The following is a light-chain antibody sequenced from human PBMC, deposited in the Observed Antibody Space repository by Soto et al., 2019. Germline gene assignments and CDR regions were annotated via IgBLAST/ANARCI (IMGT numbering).Light chain of an antibody. CDR3: MQAVYTRT. V-gene: IGKV2-28*01. CDR2: LGS. CDR1: RNLLHIDGYNY. Sequence: DIVMTQSPLSLPVTPGEPASISCRSSRNLLHIDGYNYLDWYLQKPGQSPQLLIYLGSYRASGVPDRFSGSGSGTDFTLRISRVEAEDVGVCYCMQAVYTRTFGPGTKVDIK. J-gene: IGKJ1*01.